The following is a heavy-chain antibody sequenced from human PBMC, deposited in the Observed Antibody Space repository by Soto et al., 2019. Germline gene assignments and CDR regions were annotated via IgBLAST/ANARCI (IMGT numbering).Heavy chain of an antibody. CDR1: GFTFSSYS. CDR2: ISSSSSYI. J-gene: IGHJ4*02. V-gene: IGHV3-21*01. D-gene: IGHD6-13*01. Sequence: PGGSLRLSCAASGFTFSSYSMKWVRQAPGKGLEWVSSISSSSSYIYYADSVKGRFTISRDNAKNSLYLQMNSLRAEDTAVYYCARSPRSAAADDYWGQGTLVTVSS. CDR3: ARSPRSAAADDY.